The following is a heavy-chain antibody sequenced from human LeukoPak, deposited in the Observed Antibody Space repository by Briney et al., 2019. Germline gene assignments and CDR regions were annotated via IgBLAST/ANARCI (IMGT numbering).Heavy chain of an antibody. Sequence: GGSLRLSCAASGFAVSSNHMNWVRQAPGKGLEWVSVIFNGGSTYYADSVKGRSTISRDNSKNTLYLQMNSLRAEDTAVYYCARAADTAMVNLDYWGQGTLVTVSS. D-gene: IGHD5-18*01. V-gene: IGHV3-53*01. CDR3: ARAADTAMVNLDY. CDR2: IFNGGST. J-gene: IGHJ4*02. CDR1: GFAVSSNH.